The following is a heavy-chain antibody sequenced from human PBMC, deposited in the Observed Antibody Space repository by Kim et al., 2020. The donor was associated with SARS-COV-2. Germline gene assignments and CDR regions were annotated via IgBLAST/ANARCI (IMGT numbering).Heavy chain of an antibody. V-gene: IGHV1-3*01. CDR2: INAGNGNT. CDR1: GYTFTSYA. J-gene: IGHJ4*02. D-gene: IGHD4-17*01. Sequence: ASVKVSCKASGYTFTSYAMHWVRQAPGQRLEWMGWINAGNGNTKYSQKFQGRVTITRDTSASTAYMELSSLRSEDTAVYYCARPHTVLYYFDYWGQGTLVTVSS. CDR3: ARPHTVLYYFDY.